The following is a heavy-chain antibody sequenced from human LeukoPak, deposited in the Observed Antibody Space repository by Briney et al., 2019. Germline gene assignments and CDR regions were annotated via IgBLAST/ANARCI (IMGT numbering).Heavy chain of an antibody. CDR3: AKSVTAYYNVGCDY. Sequence: GGSLRLSCTASGITFNLYAMHWARQAPGKGLEWVAVISYDGSSKNYADSVKGRFIISRDNSKNTLYLQMNSLRAEDTAVYYCAKSVTAYYNVGCDYWGQGTLVTVSS. CDR2: ISYDGSSK. CDR1: GITFNLYA. J-gene: IGHJ4*02. D-gene: IGHD3-9*01. V-gene: IGHV3-30-3*02.